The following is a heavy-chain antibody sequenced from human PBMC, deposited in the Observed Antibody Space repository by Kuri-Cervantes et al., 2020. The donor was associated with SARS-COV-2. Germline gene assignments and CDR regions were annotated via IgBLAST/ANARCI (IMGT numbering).Heavy chain of an antibody. CDR2: ISSSSSYI. J-gene: IGHJ3*02. CDR1: GFTFSSYS. V-gene: IGHV3-21*01. CDR3: ARDLGLVHPFDI. Sequence: GGSLRLSCAASGFTFSSYSMNWVRQAPGKGLEWVSSISSSSSYIYYADSVKGRFTISRDNAKNSLYLQMNSLRAEDTAVYYCARDLGLVHPFDIWGQGTMVTVSS. D-gene: IGHD3/OR15-3a*01.